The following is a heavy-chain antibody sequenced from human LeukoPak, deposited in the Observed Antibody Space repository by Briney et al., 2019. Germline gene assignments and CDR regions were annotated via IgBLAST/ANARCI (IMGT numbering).Heavy chain of an antibody. CDR2: IYTSGST. D-gene: IGHD2-8*01. J-gene: IGHJ1*01. V-gene: IGHV4-61*02. CDR3: AGGWISNGGDFLH. CDR1: GDTISSGNYY. Sequence: PSQTLSLTCSVSGDTISSGNYYWSWIRQSAGKGLEWIGRIYTSGSTKYNPSLESRVTISIDTSKNQFSLKLSSMTAADTAVYYCAGGWISNGGDFLHWGQGTLITVSS.